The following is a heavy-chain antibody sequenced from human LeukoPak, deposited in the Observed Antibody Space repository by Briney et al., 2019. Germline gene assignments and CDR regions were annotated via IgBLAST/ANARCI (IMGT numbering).Heavy chain of an antibody. CDR1: GFTFSNYA. J-gene: IGHJ6*02. CDR3: ARPREYSSLRRYYYYYGLDV. CDR2: ISFDGTDR. Sequence: GGSLRLSCVATGFTFSNYAIHWVRQAPGKGLEWVAVISFDGTDRYYADSVKGRFSISRDNSKNTLYLQMDSLGDEDTALYYCARPREYSSLRRYYYYYGLDVWGRGTTVTVSS. V-gene: IGHV3-30-3*01. D-gene: IGHD6-6*01.